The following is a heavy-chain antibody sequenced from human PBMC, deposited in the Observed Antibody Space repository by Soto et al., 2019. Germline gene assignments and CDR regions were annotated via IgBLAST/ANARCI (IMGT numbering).Heavy chain of an antibody. CDR3: ARGWGDESSDYYYAY. CDR2: ILPIFGTP. J-gene: IGHJ4*02. D-gene: IGHD3-22*01. Sequence: QVQLVQSGAEVRKPGSSVKVSCKASGGTFSRHAISWLRQAPGQGLEWMGGILPIFGTPNHAQKLQGRLTIIADEATSTAYMVLSSLRSEDTAIYYCARGWGDESSDYYYAYWGQGTLVIVSS. V-gene: IGHV1-69*01. CDR1: GGTFSRHA.